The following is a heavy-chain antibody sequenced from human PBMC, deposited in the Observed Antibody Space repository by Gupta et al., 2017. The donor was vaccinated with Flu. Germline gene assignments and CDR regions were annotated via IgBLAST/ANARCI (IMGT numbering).Heavy chain of an antibody. J-gene: IGHJ4*02. CDR2: ISSSSSYI. V-gene: IGHV3-21*01. Sequence: NWVRQAPGKGLEWVSSISSSSSYIYYADSVKGRFTISRDNAKNSLYLQMNSLRAEDTAVYYCARGVVVVAATRAYFDYWGQGTLVTVSS. CDR3: ARGVVVVAATRAYFDY. D-gene: IGHD2-15*01.